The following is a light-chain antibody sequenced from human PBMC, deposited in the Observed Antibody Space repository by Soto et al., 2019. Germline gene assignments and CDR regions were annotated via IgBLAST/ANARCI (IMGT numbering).Light chain of an antibody. Sequence: DIQMTQSPSSLSASVGDRVTITCRASQSISSWFLCYQEIPGKVPDLLIYAASSLQTGVPSRFSGSGSGTEFTLTISSLQSEDFAVYYCQQYNNWPPITFGQGTRLEIK. CDR2: AAS. J-gene: IGKJ5*01. CDR3: QQYNNWPPIT. CDR1: QSISSW. V-gene: IGKV1D-16*01.